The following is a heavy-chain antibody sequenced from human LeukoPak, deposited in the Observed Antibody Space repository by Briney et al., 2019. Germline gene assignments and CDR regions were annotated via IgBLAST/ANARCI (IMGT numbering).Heavy chain of an antibody. V-gene: IGHV4-4*02. CDR3: ARRGLVVIGSEGFDP. CDR2: IYHSGST. Sequence: SGTLSLTCAVSGGSISSSNWWSWVRQPPGKGLEWIGEIYHSGSTNYNPSVKSRVTISVDKSKNQFSLKLSSVTAADTAVYYCARRGLVVIGSEGFDPWGQGTLVTVSS. J-gene: IGHJ5*02. D-gene: IGHD3-22*01. CDR1: GGSISSSNW.